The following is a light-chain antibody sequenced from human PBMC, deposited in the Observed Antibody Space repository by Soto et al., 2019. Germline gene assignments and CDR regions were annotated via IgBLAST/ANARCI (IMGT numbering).Light chain of an antibody. CDR3: CSYAGSYTFEV. V-gene: IGLV2-11*01. Sequence: QSVLTQPRSVSGSPGQSVTISCTGTSSDVGGYNYVSWYQQHPDKAPKLMIYDVSKRPSGVPDRFSGSKSGNTASLTISGLQSEDEADYYCCSYAGSYTFEVFGTGTKLTVL. CDR1: SSDVGGYNY. CDR2: DVS. J-gene: IGLJ1*01.